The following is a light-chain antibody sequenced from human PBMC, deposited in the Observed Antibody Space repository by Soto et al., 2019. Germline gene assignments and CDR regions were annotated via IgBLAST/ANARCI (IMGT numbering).Light chain of an antibody. J-gene: IGKJ5*01. CDR2: GAS. V-gene: IGKV3-15*01. Sequence: EVVMTQSPATLSVSPGERATLSCRASQTIGDKLAWYQQKPGQAPRLLISGASTRATAIPARFSGSGSGTDFTLSISSLQSEDFALYYCPQYNNWPITFGQGTRLESK. CDR1: QTIGDK. CDR3: PQYNNWPIT.